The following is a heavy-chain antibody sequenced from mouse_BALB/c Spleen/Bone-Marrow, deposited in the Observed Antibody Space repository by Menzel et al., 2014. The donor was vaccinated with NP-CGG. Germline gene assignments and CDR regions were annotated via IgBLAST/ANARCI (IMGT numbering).Heavy chain of an antibody. Sequence: EVKLVESGGGLVKPGGSLKLSCAASGFAFSSYDMSWVRQTPEKRLEWVAYISSGGGSTYYPDTVKGRFTISRDNAKNTLYLQMSSLSSEDSAMYYCARSGCPLLYYAMDYWGQGTSVTVSS. CDR2: ISSGGGST. CDR3: ARSGCPLLYYAMDY. J-gene: IGHJ4*01. V-gene: IGHV5-12-1*01. D-gene: IGHD3-2*02. CDR1: GFAFSSYD.